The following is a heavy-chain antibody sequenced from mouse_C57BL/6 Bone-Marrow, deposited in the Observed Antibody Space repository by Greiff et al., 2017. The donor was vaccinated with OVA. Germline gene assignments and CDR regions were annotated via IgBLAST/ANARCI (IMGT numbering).Heavy chain of an antibody. D-gene: IGHD1-1*01. CDR2: IHPNSGST. CDR3: ARPPYYGSTYYYAMDY. V-gene: IGHV1-64*01. CDR1: GYTFTSYW. Sequence: VKLMESGAELVKPGASVKLSCKASGYTFTSYWMHWVKQRPGQGLEWIGMIHPNSGSTNYNEKFKSKATLTVDKSSSTAYMQLSSLTSEDSAVYYCARPPYYGSTYYYAMDYWGQGTSVTVSS. J-gene: IGHJ4*01.